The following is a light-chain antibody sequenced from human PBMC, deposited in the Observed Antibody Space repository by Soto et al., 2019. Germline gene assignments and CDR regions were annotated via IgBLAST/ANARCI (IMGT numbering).Light chain of an antibody. CDR1: QSVRSS. CDR2: DAS. J-gene: IGKJ5*01. CDR3: QQYGSSIT. V-gene: IGKV3-11*01. Sequence: EIVLTQSPTTLSLSPXERATLSCRASQSVRSSLAWYQQQPGQAPRLLIYDASNRATGIPARFSGSGSGTDFTLTISRLEPEDFAVYYCQQYGSSITFGQGTRLEIK.